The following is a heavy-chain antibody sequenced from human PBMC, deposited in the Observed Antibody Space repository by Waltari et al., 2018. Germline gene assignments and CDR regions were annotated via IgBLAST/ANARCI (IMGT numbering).Heavy chain of an antibody. V-gene: IGHV3-7*04. D-gene: IGHD1-1*01. J-gene: IGHJ5*02. Sequence: EVQLVESGGDLVPPGGSLRLSCAASGVSFRTSWMNWVRQVPGKGLEGRGKINVGGGDRFYAASVGGRFSISRDNAGKSLYLQMDSLRVEDTAVYYCATDGIESHSCFDHWGQGTLVTVSS. CDR1: GVSFRTSW. CDR3: ATDGIESHSCFDH. CDR2: INVGGGDR.